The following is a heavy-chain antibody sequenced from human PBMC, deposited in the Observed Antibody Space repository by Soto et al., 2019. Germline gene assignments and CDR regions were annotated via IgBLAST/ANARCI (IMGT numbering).Heavy chain of an antibody. J-gene: IGHJ4*02. CDR1: GFTFGSYA. CDR3: AKENGYSSSWFEIDY. CDR2: ISNSGDST. V-gene: IGHV3-23*01. D-gene: IGHD6-13*01. Sequence: PGGSLRLSCAASGFTFGSYAMTWVRQAPGKGLEWVSDISNSGDSTYYTDSVKGRFTISRDNSTNTLYLQMNSLRAEDTAVYYCAKENGYSSSWFEIDYWGQGTLVTVST.